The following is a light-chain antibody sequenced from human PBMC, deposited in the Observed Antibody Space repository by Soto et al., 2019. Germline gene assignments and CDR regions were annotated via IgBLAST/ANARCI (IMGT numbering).Light chain of an antibody. J-gene: IGKJ5*01. CDR1: QSVSSY. CDR2: GAS. Sequence: EIVLTQSPATLSFSPGERATLSCRASQSVSSYLAWYQQKPGQAPRLLIYGASSRATGIPDRFSGSGSGIDFTLTISRLELEDFATYYCQQPISFPITFGQGTRLE. V-gene: IGKV3-11*01. CDR3: QQPISFPIT.